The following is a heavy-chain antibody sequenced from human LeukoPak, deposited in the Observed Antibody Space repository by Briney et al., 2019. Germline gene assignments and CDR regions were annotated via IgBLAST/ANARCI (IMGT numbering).Heavy chain of an antibody. D-gene: IGHD6-19*01. V-gene: IGHV4-59*01. J-gene: IGHJ6*03. CDR2: IYYSGST. CDR1: GGSISSYC. CDR3: ARRKAVAGTVYYYYMDV. Sequence: SETLSLTCTVSGGSISSYCWSWIRQPPGKGLEWIGYIYYSGSTNYNPSLKSRVTISVDTSKNQFSLKLSSVTAADTAVYYCARRKAVAGTVYYYYMDVWGKGTTVTVSS.